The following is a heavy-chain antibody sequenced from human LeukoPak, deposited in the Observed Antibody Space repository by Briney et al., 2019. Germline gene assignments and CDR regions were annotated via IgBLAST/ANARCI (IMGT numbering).Heavy chain of an antibody. Sequence: GGSLRLSCAASGFTFNTYSMNWVRQAPGKGLEWLSYISRSSATIYYAGSVKGRFTISRDNVKNSLYLQMNSLRGEDTAVYYCASGVGTTGTGYRGQGTRVTVSS. D-gene: IGHD1-1*01. J-gene: IGHJ4*02. CDR1: GFTFNTYS. CDR3: ASGVGTTGTGY. V-gene: IGHV3-48*01. CDR2: ISRSSATI.